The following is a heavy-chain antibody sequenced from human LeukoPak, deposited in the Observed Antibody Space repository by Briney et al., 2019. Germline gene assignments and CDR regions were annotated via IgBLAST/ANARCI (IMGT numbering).Heavy chain of an antibody. CDR1: GFTFSSYS. V-gene: IGHV3-21*01. CDR3: ARASGIDWYFDL. J-gene: IGHJ2*01. Sequence: PGGSLRLSCAASGFTFSSYSMNWVRQAPGKGLEWVSSITSSSSYIYYADSVKGRFTISRDNTKNSLYLQMNSLRAEDTAVYYCARASGIDWYFDLWGRGTLVTVSS. D-gene: IGHD1-26*01. CDR2: ITSSSSYI.